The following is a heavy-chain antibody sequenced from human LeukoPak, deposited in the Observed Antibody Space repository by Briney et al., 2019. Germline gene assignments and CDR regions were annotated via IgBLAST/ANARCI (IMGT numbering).Heavy chain of an antibody. CDR3: ARRKGDGYNFDS. D-gene: IGHD5-24*01. J-gene: IGHJ4*02. V-gene: IGHV5-10-1*01. CDR1: GYTFTNYW. CDR2: IDPSDSYT. Sequence: GESLRISCQGSGYTFTNYWITWVRQMPGKGLESMGRIDPSDSYTDYSPSFQGHVSISADKSISTAYLQWSSLKASDTAMCYCARRKGDGYNFDSWGQGTLVTVSS.